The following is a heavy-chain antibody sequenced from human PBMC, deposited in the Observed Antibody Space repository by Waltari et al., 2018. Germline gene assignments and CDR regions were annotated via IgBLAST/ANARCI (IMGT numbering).Heavy chain of an antibody. D-gene: IGHD2-21*02. J-gene: IGHJ5*02. V-gene: IGHV1-46*01. CDR1: GYTFTTYH. Sequence: QVQLVQSGAEVKKPGASVKVSCKASGYTFTTYHMPWVRQAPGQGLEWMGIINPRGGTTNSAQKFQGRVTMTRYTTTSTFYMELSSLRSEDTAVCDCVRAWGGDRFDPWGQGTLVTVSS. CDR3: VRAWGGDRFDP. CDR2: INPRGGTT.